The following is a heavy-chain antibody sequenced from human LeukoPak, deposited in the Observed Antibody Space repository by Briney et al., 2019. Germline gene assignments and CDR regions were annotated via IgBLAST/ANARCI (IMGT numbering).Heavy chain of an antibody. V-gene: IGHV3-33*01. CDR1: GFTFSSYG. J-gene: IGHJ5*01. D-gene: IGHD3/OR15-3a*01. CDR2: IWYDGSNK. Sequence: GRSLRLSCAASGFTFSSYGMHWVRQAPGKGLEWEAVIWYDGSNKYYADSVKGRFTISRDNSKNTLYLQMNSLRAEDTAVYYCARDYDFWGNNWFDPWGQGTLVTVSS. CDR3: ARDYDFWGNNWFDP.